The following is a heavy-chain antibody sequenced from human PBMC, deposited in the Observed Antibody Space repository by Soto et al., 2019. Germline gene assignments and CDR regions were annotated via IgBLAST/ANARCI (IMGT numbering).Heavy chain of an antibody. J-gene: IGHJ6*03. CDR3: ARGVLLSAYLVSYMDF. Sequence: QVQLVQSGAEVKKPGASLKVSCKASGYTFSNFGVSWVRQAPGQGLEWIGWINPDNGDTNYGQKFQGRATMTTDTLTNTAYMEVRGLRSADTAVYYCARGVLLSAYLVSYMDFRCEGNTVTVSS. V-gene: IGHV1-18*01. CDR2: INPDNGDT. CDR1: GYTFSNFG. D-gene: IGHD1-26*01.